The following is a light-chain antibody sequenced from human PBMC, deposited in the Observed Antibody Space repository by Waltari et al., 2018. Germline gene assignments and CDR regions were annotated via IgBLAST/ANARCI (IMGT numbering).Light chain of an antibody. CDR2: GNS. CDR1: SSNIGAGYD. Sequence: QSVLTQPHSVSGAPGPRVTISCTGSSSNIGAGYDVHWYQQLPGTAPKLLIYGNSNRPSGVPDRFSGSKSGTSASLAITGLQAEDEADYYCQSYDSSLSGSYVFGTGTKVTVL. J-gene: IGLJ1*01. V-gene: IGLV1-40*01. CDR3: QSYDSSLSGSYV.